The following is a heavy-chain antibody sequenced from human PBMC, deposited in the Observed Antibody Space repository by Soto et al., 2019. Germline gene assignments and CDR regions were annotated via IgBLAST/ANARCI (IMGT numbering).Heavy chain of an antibody. CDR3: ARDGSERPATY. CDR2: FYNGGTT. V-gene: IGHV4-59*01. CDR1: GGSISTYY. J-gene: IGHJ4*02. D-gene: IGHD3-10*01. Sequence: PSETLSLTCTVSGGSISTYYWIRIRQPPGKGLEWIGVFYNGGTTNYSPSLKSRVTISVDTSKNQFSLKLNSVTAADTAVYYCARDGSERPATYWGQGILVTVSS.